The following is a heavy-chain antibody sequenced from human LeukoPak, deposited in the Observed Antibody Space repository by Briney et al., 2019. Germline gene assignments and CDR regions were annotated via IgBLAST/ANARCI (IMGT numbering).Heavy chain of an antibody. D-gene: IGHD3-9*01. V-gene: IGHV3-11*04. CDR3: ASAMYYDILTGYRGRSFDY. CDR1: GFTFSDYY. CDR2: ISSSGSTI. J-gene: IGHJ4*02. Sequence: PGGSLRLSCAASGFTFSDYYMSWIRQAPGKGLEWVSYISSSGSTIYYADSVKGRFTISRDNAKNSLYLQMNSLRAEDTAVYYCASAMYYDILTGYRGRSFDYWGQGTLVTVSS.